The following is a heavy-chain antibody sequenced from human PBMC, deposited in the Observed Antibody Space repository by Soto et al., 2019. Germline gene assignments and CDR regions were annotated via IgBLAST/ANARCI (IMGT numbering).Heavy chain of an antibody. CDR3: ARGDFWSGYYPTGDYYYYGMDV. D-gene: IGHD3-3*01. V-gene: IGHV1-69*06. J-gene: IGHJ6*02. CDR1: GGTFSSYA. CDR2: IIPIFGTA. Sequence: SVKVSCKASGGTFSSYAISWVRQAPGQGLEWMGGIIPIFGTANYAQKFQGRVTITADKSTSTAYMELSSLRSEDTAVYYCARGDFWSGYYPTGDYYYYGMDVWGQGTTVTVSS.